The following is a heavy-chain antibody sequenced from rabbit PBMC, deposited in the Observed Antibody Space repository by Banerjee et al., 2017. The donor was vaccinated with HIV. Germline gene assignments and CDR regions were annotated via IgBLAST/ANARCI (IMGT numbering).Heavy chain of an antibody. Sequence: QEQLEESGGGLVKPEGSLTLTCTASGFSFSSNAMCWVRQAPGKGLEWIACINTSSGDTVYATWVNGRFTISRSTSLNTVDLKVTSLTAADTATYFCARDLAGVIGWNFGLWGPGTLVTVS. CDR3: ARDLAGVIGWNFGL. D-gene: IGHD4-1*01. J-gene: IGHJ4*01. CDR1: GFSFSSNA. V-gene: IGHV1S47*01. CDR2: INTSSGDT.